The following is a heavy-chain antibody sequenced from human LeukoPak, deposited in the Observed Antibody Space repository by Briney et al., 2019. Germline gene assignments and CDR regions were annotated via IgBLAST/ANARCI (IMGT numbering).Heavy chain of an antibody. J-gene: IGHJ4*02. CDR1: GFTFSSYA. CDR2: ISGSGGST. Sequence: GGSLRLSCAASGFTFSSYAMSWVRQAPGKGLEWVSAISGSGGSTYYADSVKGRFTISRDSSKNTLYLQMNSLRAEDTAVYYCAKMYYYDSSGYYNDYWGQGTLVTVSS. V-gene: IGHV3-23*01. D-gene: IGHD3-22*01. CDR3: AKMYYYDSSGYYNDY.